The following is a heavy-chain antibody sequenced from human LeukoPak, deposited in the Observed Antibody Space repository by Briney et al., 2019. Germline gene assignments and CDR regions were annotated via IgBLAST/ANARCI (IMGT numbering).Heavy chain of an antibody. CDR2: TSWADNN. V-gene: IGHV2-5*02. Sequence: SGPTLVKPTQTLTLTCTFSGFSLSTGGPGVGWIRQPPGNVLERLALTSWADNNRYTPSLKSTITITKHTSTIQVVLTMTNIDPVDTATYYRAHSVLGSGSYLGYWGQGTLATVS. CDR3: AHSVLGSGSYLGY. D-gene: IGHD3-10*01. J-gene: IGHJ4*02. CDR1: GFSLSTGGPG.